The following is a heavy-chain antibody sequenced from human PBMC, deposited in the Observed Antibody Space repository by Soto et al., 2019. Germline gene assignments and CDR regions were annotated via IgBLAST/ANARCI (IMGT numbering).Heavy chain of an antibody. V-gene: IGHV3-30*18. CDR3: AKGLQLAGAFDI. CDR2: ISYDGSNK. Sequence: LRLSCAASGFTFSSYGMHWVRQAPGKGLEWVAVISYDGSNKYYADSVKGRFTISRDNSKNTLYLQMNSLRAEDTAVYYCAKGLQLAGAFDIWGQGTMVTVSS. J-gene: IGHJ3*02. CDR1: GFTFSSYG. D-gene: IGHD6-6*01.